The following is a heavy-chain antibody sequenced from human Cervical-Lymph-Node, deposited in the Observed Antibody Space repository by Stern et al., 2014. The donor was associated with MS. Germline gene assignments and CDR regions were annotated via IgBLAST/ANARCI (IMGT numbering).Heavy chain of an antibody. D-gene: IGHD3-16*01. Sequence: DQLVESGGGVVQPGRSLRLSCAASGLTFRNYGMHWVRQAPGKGLEWVAAISYDGIGKYFVDSVKGRFTISRDNSKKILYLQMNSLRAEDTAVYYCAKVDYGSNWFFDLWGRGTLVTVSS. J-gene: IGHJ2*01. V-gene: IGHV3-30*18. CDR2: ISYDGIGK. CDR1: GLTFRNYG. CDR3: AKVDYGSNWFFDL.